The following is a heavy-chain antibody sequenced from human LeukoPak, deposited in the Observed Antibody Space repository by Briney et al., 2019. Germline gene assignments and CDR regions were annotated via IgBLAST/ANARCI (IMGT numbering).Heavy chain of an antibody. CDR3: AIAAGWELGY. Sequence: GGSLRLSCAVSEFTSSRHWMSWVRQTPEKGLEWVANIKEDASEENYVDSVKGRFTISRDNAKNSLYLQMNSLRAEDTAVYYCAIAAGWELGYWGQGTLVTVSS. J-gene: IGHJ4*02. CDR1: EFTSSRHW. V-gene: IGHV3-7*01. D-gene: IGHD6-25*01. CDR2: IKEDASEE.